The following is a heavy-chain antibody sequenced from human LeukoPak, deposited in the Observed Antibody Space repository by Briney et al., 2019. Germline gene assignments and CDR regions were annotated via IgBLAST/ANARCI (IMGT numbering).Heavy chain of an antibody. D-gene: IGHD6-19*01. V-gene: IGHV1-69*13. Sequence: AASVKVSCKASGGTFSSYAISWVRQAPGQGLEWMGGIIPIFGTANYAQKFQGRVTITADESTSTAYMELSSLRSEDTAVYYCASRAVAGYFDYWGQGTLVTVSS. J-gene: IGHJ4*02. CDR3: ASRAVAGYFDY. CDR2: IIPIFGTA. CDR1: GGTFSSYA.